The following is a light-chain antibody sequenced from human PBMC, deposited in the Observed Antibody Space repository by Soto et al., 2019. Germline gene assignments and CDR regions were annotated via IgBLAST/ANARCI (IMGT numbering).Light chain of an antibody. CDR2: GNS. Sequence: QPVLTQPPSVSGAPGQRVTISCTGSSSNIGAGYDVHWYQQLPGTAPKLLIYGNSNRPSGVPDRFSGSKSGPSASLAITGLQAEDEADYYCQSYDSSLSGSVFGGGTKLPVL. CDR1: SSNIGAGYD. CDR3: QSYDSSLSGSV. V-gene: IGLV1-40*01. J-gene: IGLJ2*01.